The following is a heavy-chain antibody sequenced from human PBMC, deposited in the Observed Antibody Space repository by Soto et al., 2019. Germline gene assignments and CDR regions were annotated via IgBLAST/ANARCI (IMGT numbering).Heavy chain of an antibody. Sequence: SETLSLTCTVSGGSISSSSYYWGWIRQPPGKGLEWIGSIYYSGSTYYNPSLKSRVTISVDTSKNQFSLKLSSVTAADTAVYYCARWGGFGGFDYWGQGTLVTVSS. CDR2: IYYSGST. D-gene: IGHD3-16*01. V-gene: IGHV4-39*01. CDR3: ARWGGFGGFDY. J-gene: IGHJ4*02. CDR1: GGSISSSSYY.